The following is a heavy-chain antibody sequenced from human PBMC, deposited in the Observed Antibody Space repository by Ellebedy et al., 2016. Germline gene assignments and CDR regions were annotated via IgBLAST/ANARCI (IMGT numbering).Heavy chain of an antibody. CDR2: IHSGGGT. Sequence: GESLKISCAASGFIVSSDYMSWVRQAPGKGLEWVSFIHSGGGTYYADSVKGRFTISRDNSKNTLFLQMNSLRVEDTAVYYCARDHHVLYDSGWYFFDDWGQGTLVTVTS. D-gene: IGHD6-19*01. CDR3: ARDHHVLYDSGWYFFDD. J-gene: IGHJ4*02. CDR1: GFIVSSDY. V-gene: IGHV3-66*01.